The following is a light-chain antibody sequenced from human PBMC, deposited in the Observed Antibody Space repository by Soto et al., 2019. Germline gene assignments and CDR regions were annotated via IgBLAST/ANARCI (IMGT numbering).Light chain of an antibody. Sequence: IQMTQSPSPLSGYLXYRVPISFLASQTTMSLLALXQQTTXKAPXPXXYXASNLERGVQSRFSGSGSWPHFTFTISSLQTDDMGTYYCQQYDILPITFGRGTRLEI. CDR3: QQYDILPIT. J-gene: IGKJ5*01. V-gene: IGKV1-33*01. CDR2: XAS. CDR1: QTTMSL.